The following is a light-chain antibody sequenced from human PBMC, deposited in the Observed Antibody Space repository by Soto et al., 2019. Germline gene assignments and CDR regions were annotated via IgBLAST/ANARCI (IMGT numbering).Light chain of an antibody. V-gene: IGKV1-6*01. CDR1: QDIRDE. Sequence: AIQMTQSSFSLSASVGDRVTITCRASQDIRDEVGWYQQKPGKAPKLLISAASNLQSGVPSRFSGSGSATDFTLTISSLQPEDFATYYCLQDYGYPRTFGQGTKVESK. J-gene: IGKJ1*01. CDR2: AAS. CDR3: LQDYGYPRT.